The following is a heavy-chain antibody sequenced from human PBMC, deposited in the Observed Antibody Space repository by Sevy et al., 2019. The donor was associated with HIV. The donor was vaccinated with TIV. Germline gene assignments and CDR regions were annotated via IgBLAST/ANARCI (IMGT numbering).Heavy chain of an antibody. Sequence: GGSLRLSCAASGFAFSDHYVDWVRQAPGKGLEWVGRIRNRPNRYTTEYAASVEGRFTVSRDDSRHSLYLQMNSLKTAESAVYYCVRGPNCGVGGCQQISPYCMDVWGKGATVTVSS. CDR1: GFAFSDHY. J-gene: IGHJ6*03. CDR3: VRGPNCGVGGCQQISPYCMDV. D-gene: IGHD2-21*01. V-gene: IGHV3-72*01. CDR2: IRNRPNRYTT.